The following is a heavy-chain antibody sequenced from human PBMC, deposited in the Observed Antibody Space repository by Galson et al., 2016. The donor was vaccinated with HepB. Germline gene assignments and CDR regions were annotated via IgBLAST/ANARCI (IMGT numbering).Heavy chain of an antibody. CDR1: GFTFSSYG. CDR3: ARDDYFRLGY. Sequence: SLRLSCAASGFTFSSYGMNWVRQAPGKGLEWIAWITSSSDTMYYADSVKGRFTISRDNAKNSLYLEMNSLRDEDTAVYYCARDDYFRLGYWGQGTLVTVSS. V-gene: IGHV3-48*02. J-gene: IGHJ4*02. D-gene: IGHD3-16*01. CDR2: ITSSSDTM.